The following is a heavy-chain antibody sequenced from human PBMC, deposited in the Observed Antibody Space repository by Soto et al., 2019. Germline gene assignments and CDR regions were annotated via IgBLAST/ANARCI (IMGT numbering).Heavy chain of an antibody. Sequence: GASVKVSCKASGGTFSSYTISWVRQAPGQGLEWMGWISGYNGNTNYAQKLQGRVTMTTDTSTSTAYMELRSLRSDDTAVYYCARNHHPEYNFDYWGQGTLVTVSS. CDR2: ISGYNGNT. V-gene: IGHV1-18*01. D-gene: IGHD5-18*01. CDR3: ARNHHPEYNFDY. J-gene: IGHJ4*02. CDR1: GGTFSSYT.